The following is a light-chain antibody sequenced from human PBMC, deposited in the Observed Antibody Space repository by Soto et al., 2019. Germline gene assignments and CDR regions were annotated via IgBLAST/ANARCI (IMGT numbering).Light chain of an antibody. CDR3: SSYAGSNIVV. CDR1: SSDVGGYNF. Sequence: QSVLTQPPSASGSPGQSVTISCTGTSSDVGGYNFVSWYQQHPGKAPKLMIYEVSERPSGVPDRFAGSKSGNTASLTVSELQAEDGADYYCSSYAGSNIVVFGGGTKVTVL. CDR2: EVS. J-gene: IGLJ2*01. V-gene: IGLV2-8*01.